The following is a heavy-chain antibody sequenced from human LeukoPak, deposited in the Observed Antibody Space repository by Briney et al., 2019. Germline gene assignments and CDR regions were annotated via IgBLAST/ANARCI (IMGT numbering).Heavy chain of an antibody. Sequence: GGSLRLSCAASGFTFSSYAMHWVRQAPGKGLEWVAVISYDGSNKYYADSVKGRFTISRDNSKNTLYLQMNSLRAEDTAVYYCARPRETPGFFMITFGGVIAPPGYWGQGTLVTVSS. CDR3: ARPRETPGFFMITFGGVIAPPGY. CDR2: ISYDGSNK. CDR1: GFTFSSYA. V-gene: IGHV3-30*04. J-gene: IGHJ4*02. D-gene: IGHD3-16*02.